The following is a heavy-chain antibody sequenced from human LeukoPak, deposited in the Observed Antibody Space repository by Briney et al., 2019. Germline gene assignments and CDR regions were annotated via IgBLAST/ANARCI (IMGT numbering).Heavy chain of an antibody. D-gene: IGHD2-15*01. CDR3: ARVTAAAFDY. CDR2: IIPIFGTA. V-gene: IGHV1-69*05. CDR1: GGTFSSYA. J-gene: IGHJ4*02. Sequence: GSSVKVSCKASGGTFSSYAISWVRQAPGQGLEWMGRIIPIFGTANYAQKFQGRVTITTDESTSTAYMELSSLRSEDTAVYYRARVTAAAFDYWGQGTLVTVSS.